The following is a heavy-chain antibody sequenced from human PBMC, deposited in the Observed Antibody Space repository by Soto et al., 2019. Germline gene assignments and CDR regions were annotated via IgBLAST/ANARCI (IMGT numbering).Heavy chain of an antibody. D-gene: IGHD2-2*01. CDR2: INTDGRST. CDR3: ARSYCHTTGCYVWFDP. J-gene: IGHJ5*02. Sequence: LRGACVDSGFTLRSYWMHWVRQVRGKGLVWVSRINTDGRSTSYADSVKGRFIISRDNAKNTLYLQMNSLRAEDTAVYYCARSYCHTTGCYVWFDPWGHGTLVTVYS. CDR1: GFTLRSYW. V-gene: IGHV3-74*01.